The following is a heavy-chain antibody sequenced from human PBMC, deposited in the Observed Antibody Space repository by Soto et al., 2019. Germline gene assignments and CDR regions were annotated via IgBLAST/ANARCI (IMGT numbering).Heavy chain of an antibody. Sequence: ASVKVSCKASGYTFTSYDINWVRQATGQGLEWMGWMNPNSGNTGYAQKFQGRVTMTRNTSISTAYMELSSLRSEDTAVYYCARAGCSSTSCYLGPENWFDPWGQGTLVTVSS. CDR2: MNPNSGNT. D-gene: IGHD2-2*01. J-gene: IGHJ5*02. V-gene: IGHV1-8*01. CDR1: GYTFTSYD. CDR3: ARAGCSSTSCYLGPENWFDP.